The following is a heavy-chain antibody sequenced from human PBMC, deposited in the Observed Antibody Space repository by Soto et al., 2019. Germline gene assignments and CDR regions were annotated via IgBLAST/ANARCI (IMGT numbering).Heavy chain of an antibody. J-gene: IGHJ4*02. CDR2: ISDDTSNK. Sequence: GGSLRLSCAASGFTFSSYALHWVRQAPGKGLEWVAVISDDTSNKFYADSVKGRFTISRDNSYNTLYLQMNSLRVDDTAVYYCARGPTGYNSGWHGYWGQGTLVTVSS. D-gene: IGHD6-19*01. CDR1: GFTFSSYA. V-gene: IGHV3-30-3*01. CDR3: ARGPTGYNSGWHGY.